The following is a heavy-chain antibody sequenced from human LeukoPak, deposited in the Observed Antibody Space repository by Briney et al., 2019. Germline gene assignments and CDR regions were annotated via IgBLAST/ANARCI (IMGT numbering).Heavy chain of an antibody. D-gene: IGHD6-19*01. J-gene: IGHJ4*02. Sequence: GGSLRLSCAASGFTFSDYYMSWIRQAPGKGLEWVSYISSSTSTIYYADSVKGRFTISRDNAKNSLYLQMNSLRAEDTAVYYCARDLEQWLSMWYYFDYWGQGTLVTVSS. V-gene: IGHV3-11*04. CDR2: ISSSTSTI. CDR1: GFTFSDYY. CDR3: ARDLEQWLSMWYYFDY.